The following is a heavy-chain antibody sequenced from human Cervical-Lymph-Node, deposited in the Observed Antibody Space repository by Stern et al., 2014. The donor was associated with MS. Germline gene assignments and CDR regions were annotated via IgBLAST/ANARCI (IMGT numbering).Heavy chain of an antibody. CDR3: AKDTWYYDFWSGYYTD. J-gene: IGHJ4*02. V-gene: IGHV3-9*01. CDR1: GFTFDDYA. Sequence: MQLVQSGGGLVQPGRSLRLSCAASGFTFDDYAMHWVRQAPGKGLEWVSGISWNSGNIGYADSVKGRFTISRDNAKNSLYLQMNSLRAEDTALYYCAKDTWYYDFWSGYYTDWGQGTLVTVSS. CDR2: ISWNSGNI. D-gene: IGHD3-3*01.